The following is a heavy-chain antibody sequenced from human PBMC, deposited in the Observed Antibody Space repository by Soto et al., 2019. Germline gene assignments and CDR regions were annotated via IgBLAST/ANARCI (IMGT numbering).Heavy chain of an antibody. CDR1: GYTFINYW. CDR3: ARQDQWEFGD. V-gene: IGHV5-51*01. CDR2: IYPDDSDT. J-gene: IGHJ4*02. Sequence: GESLKISCEASGYTFINYWIAWVRQMPGKGLERMGFIYPDDSDTRYSPPFQGQVTISADKSISTAYLQWNSLKASDTAIYYCARQDQWEFGDWGQGTLVTVAS. D-gene: IGHD1-26*01.